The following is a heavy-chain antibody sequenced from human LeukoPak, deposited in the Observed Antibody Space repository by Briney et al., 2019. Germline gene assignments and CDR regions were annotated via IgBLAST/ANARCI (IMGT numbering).Heavy chain of an antibody. CDR2: IYYSGST. CDR1: GGSISSGDHY. CDR3: ARGAVVVGATVGWFDP. J-gene: IGHJ5*02. D-gene: IGHD2-15*01. V-gene: IGHV4-30-4*01. Sequence: SETLSLTCTVSGGSISSGDHYWSWIRQPPGKGLEWIGYIYYSGSTYYKSSLESRLTISVDMSKNQFSLKLSSVTAADMAVYYCARGAVVVGATVGWFDPWGQGTLVTVSS.